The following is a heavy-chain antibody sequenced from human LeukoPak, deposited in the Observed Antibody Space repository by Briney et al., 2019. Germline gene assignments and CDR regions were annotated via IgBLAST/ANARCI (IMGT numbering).Heavy chain of an antibody. Sequence: ASVKASCKASGYTFTSYGISWVRQAPGQGLEWVGWISAHNGNTHYAQKLRDRLTMTTDTSTSTAYMELRSLRSDDTAVYYCARDQWERSFFEYWGQGTLVTVSS. D-gene: IGHD1-1*01. J-gene: IGHJ4*02. V-gene: IGHV1-18*01. CDR2: ISAHNGNT. CDR1: GYTFTSYG. CDR3: ARDQWERSFFEY.